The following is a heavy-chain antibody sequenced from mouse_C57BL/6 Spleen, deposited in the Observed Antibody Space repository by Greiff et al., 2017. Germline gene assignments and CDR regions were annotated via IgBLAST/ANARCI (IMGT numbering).Heavy chain of an antibody. Sequence: QVQLQQSGAELVRPGTSVKVSCKASGYAFTNYLIEWVKQRPGQGLEWIGVINPGSGGTNYNEKFKGKATLTADKSSSTAYMQLSSLTSEDSAVXFCARYSKGAMDYWGQGTSVTVSS. J-gene: IGHJ4*01. V-gene: IGHV1-54*01. CDR1: GYAFTNYL. CDR3: ARYSKGAMDY. CDR2: INPGSGGT. D-gene: IGHD2-5*01.